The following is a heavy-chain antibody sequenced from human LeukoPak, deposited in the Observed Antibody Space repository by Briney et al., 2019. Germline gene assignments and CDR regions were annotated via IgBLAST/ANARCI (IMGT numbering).Heavy chain of an antibody. CDR2: INSNGAVI. J-gene: IGHJ4*02. CDR3: ARDPDGDYDFDY. CDR1: GFTFSSYW. D-gene: IGHD4-17*01. V-gene: IGHV3-48*01. Sequence: GGSLRLSCAASGFTFSSYWMNWVRRAPGKGLEWLSHINSNGAVISYADSVKGRFTISRDTAKSSLYLQMNSLKIEDTAIYFCARDPDGDYDFDYWGQGTLVTVSS.